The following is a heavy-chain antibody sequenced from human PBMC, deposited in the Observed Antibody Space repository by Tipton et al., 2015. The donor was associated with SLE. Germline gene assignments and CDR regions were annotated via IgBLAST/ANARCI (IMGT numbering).Heavy chain of an antibody. CDR1: GGSFSGYY. CDR2: INHSGST. D-gene: IGHD6-19*01. V-gene: IGHV4-34*01. Sequence: TLSLTCAVYGGSFSGYYWSWIRQPPGKGLEWIGEINHSGSTNYNPSLKSRVTISVDTSKNQFSLKLSSVTAADTAVYYCARDYSSGWYFNYWGQGTLVTVSS. J-gene: IGHJ4*02. CDR3: ARDYSSGWYFNY.